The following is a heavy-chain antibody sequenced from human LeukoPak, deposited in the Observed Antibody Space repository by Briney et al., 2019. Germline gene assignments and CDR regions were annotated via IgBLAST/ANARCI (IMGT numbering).Heavy chain of an antibody. V-gene: IGHV1-2*02. Sequence: GASVNVSCKASGYTFTGYYMHWVRQAPGQGLEWMGWINPDSGGTNYAQKFQGRVTMTRDTSIGTAYMELSRLRSDDTAVYYCARVVFGYYYDMDVWGKGTTVTVSS. CDR3: ARVVFGYYYDMDV. CDR1: GYTFTGYY. D-gene: IGHD2-21*01. J-gene: IGHJ6*03. CDR2: INPDSGGT.